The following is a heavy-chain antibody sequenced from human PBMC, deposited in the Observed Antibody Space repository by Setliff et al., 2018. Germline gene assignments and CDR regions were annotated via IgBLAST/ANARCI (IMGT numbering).Heavy chain of an antibody. CDR2: IFYSGRT. Sequence: SETLSLTCTVSGASITNINYYWGLIRQPPGKGLEWIGSIFYSGRTFYNPSLKSRVTISVDTSKNQFSLTLSSVTAADTAVYYCARLPNYVWGSPVDYWGQGTLVTVSA. CDR1: GASITNINYY. D-gene: IGHD3-16*01. J-gene: IGHJ4*02. V-gene: IGHV4-39*01. CDR3: ARLPNYVWGSPVDY.